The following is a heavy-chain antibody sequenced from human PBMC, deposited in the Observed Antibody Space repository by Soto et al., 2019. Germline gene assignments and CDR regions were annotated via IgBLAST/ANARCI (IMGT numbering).Heavy chain of an antibody. CDR1: GFTFSNAW. CDR2: ITSNTHGGTT. V-gene: IGHV3-15*01. Sequence: EVQLVESGGGLVKPGGSLRLSCAASGFTFSNAWMSWVRQAPGKGLEWVARITSNTHGGTTDHAAPVNGRFTISRDDSRTMLYLQMNSLKTEDTAVYYCAATVGTPGGLDVWGQGTAVTVSS. CDR3: AATVGTPGGLDV. D-gene: IGHD4-17*01. J-gene: IGHJ6*02.